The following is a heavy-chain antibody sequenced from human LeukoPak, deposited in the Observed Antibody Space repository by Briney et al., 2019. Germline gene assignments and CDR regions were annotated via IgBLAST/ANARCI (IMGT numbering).Heavy chain of an antibody. CDR1: GGTFSSYA. D-gene: IGHD5-24*01. Sequence: SVKVSCKASGGTFSSYAISWVRQAPGQGLEWMGGIIPIFGTANYAQKFQGRVTITADKSTSTAYMELSSLRSEDTAVYYCARNTYGYKFSMDVWGKGTTVTVSS. CDR2: IIPIFGTA. V-gene: IGHV1-69*06. J-gene: IGHJ6*03. CDR3: ARNTYGYKFSMDV.